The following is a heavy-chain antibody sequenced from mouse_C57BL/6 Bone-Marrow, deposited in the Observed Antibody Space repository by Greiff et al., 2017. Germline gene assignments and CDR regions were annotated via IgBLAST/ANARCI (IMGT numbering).Heavy chain of an antibody. CDR1: GYTFTSYW. CDR2: IDPSDSYT. Sequence: QVQLQQPGAELVRPGTSVKLSCKASGYTFTSYWMHWVKQRPGQGLEWIGVIDPSDSYTNYNQKFKGKATLTVDTSSSTAYIQLSSLTSEDSAVYYCARVPYFVYWRQGTTLTVSS. J-gene: IGHJ2*01. CDR3: ARVPYFVY. V-gene: IGHV1-59*01.